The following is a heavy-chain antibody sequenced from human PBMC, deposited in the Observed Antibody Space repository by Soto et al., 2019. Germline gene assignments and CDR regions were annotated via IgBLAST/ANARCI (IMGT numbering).Heavy chain of an antibody. CDR3: AHSGWVTMGMDV. V-gene: IGHV2-5*02. D-gene: IGHD4-17*01. Sequence: QITLKESGPTLVKPTQTLTLTCTFSGFSLSTSGVGVGWIRQPPGKALEWLALIYWDDDNRYSPSLKSRLTITNDASKNQVVLTMTNMDPVDTATYHCAHSGWVTMGMDVWGPGTTVTVSS. CDR2: IYWDDDN. J-gene: IGHJ6*02. CDR1: GFSLSTSGVG.